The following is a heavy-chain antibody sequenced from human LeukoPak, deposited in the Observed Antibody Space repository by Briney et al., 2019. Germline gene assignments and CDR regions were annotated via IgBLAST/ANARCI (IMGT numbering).Heavy chain of an antibody. V-gene: IGHV4-31*03. CDR2: IYYSGST. D-gene: IGHD6-19*01. CDR3: ARALLRQWLVAHWFDP. CDR1: GGSISSGGYY. Sequence: PSETLSLTCTVSGGSISSGGYYWSWIRQHPGKGLEWIGYIYYSGSTNYNPSLKSRVTISVDTSKNQFSLKLSSVTAADTAVYYCARALLRQWLVAHWFDPWGQGTLVTVSS. J-gene: IGHJ5*02.